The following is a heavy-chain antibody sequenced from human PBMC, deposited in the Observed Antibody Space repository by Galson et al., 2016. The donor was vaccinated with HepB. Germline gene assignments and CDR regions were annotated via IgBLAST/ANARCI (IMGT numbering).Heavy chain of an antibody. CDR1: GFTFSTYA. CDR3: AKGRGVLSPDY. Sequence: SLRLSCAASGFTFSTYAMTWVRQAPGKGLEWVSAVSPSGDYTYYADSVKGRFTISRDTSKNTVYRQIHNLRAEDTALYYCAKGRGVLSPDYWGQGTLVTVSS. D-gene: IGHD3-16*02. J-gene: IGHJ4*02. CDR2: VSPSGDYT. V-gene: IGHV3-23*01.